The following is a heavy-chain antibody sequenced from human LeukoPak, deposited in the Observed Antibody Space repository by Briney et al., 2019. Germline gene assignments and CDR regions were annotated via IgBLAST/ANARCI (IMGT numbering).Heavy chain of an antibody. Sequence: GGSLRLSCAASGFTFSSYGMHWVRQAPGKGLEWVAVISYDGSNKYYADSVKGRFTISRDNSKNTLYLQMNSLRPEDTAVYYCAKIVGSGGDAFDIWGQGTMVTVSS. J-gene: IGHJ3*02. D-gene: IGHD6-19*01. CDR2: ISYDGSNK. CDR1: GFTFSSYG. CDR3: AKIVGSGGDAFDI. V-gene: IGHV3-30*18.